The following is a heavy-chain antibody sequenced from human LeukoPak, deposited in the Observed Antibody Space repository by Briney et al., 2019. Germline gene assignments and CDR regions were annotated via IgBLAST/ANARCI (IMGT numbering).Heavy chain of an antibody. CDR3: AAVGYCSSTSCYPDDY. CDR1: GFTFTSSA. CDR2: IVVGSGNT. J-gene: IGHJ4*02. V-gene: IGHV1-58*01. Sequence: SVKVSCKASGFTFTSSAVQWVRQARGQRLERIGWIVVGSGNTNYAQKFQERVTITRDMSTSTAYMELSSLRSEDTAVYYCAAVGYCSSTSCYPDDYWGQGTLVTVSS. D-gene: IGHD2-2*01.